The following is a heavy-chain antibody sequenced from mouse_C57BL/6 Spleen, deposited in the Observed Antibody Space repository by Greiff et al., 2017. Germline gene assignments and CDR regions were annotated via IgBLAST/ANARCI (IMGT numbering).Heavy chain of an antibody. Sequence: QVTLKVSGPGILQSSQTLSLTCSFSGFSLSTSGMGVSWIRQPSGKGLEWLAHIYWDDDKRYNPSLKSRLTLSKDTSRNQVFLKITSVDTADTATYYCARWSHYAMDYWGQGTSVTVSS. CDR2: IYWDDDK. V-gene: IGHV8-12*01. J-gene: IGHJ4*01. CDR1: GFSLSTSGMG. CDR3: ARWSHYAMDY.